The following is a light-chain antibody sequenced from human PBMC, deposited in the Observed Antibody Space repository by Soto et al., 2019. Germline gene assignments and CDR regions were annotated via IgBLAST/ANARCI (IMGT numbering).Light chain of an antibody. J-gene: IGLJ2*01. CDR3: NSYTSSSTYVV. CDR1: XXDVGGYTY. CDR2: EVS. V-gene: IGLV2-14*01. Sequence: QSALTQPASVSGSPXXXXTISCXXXXXDVGGYTYVSWYQQHPGKAPKLMIYEVSNRPSGVSNRFSGSKSGNTASLTISGLQAEDEADYYCNSYTSSSTYVVFGGGTKLTVL.